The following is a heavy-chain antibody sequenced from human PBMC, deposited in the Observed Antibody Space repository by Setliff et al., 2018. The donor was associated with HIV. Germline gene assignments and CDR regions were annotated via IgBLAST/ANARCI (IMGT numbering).Heavy chain of an antibody. D-gene: IGHD1-1*01. V-gene: IGHV3-23*01. CDR1: GFTFSTYA. Sequence: PGGSLRLSCAASGFTFSTYAMSWVRQAPGKGLEWVSGISGWGGSTYNADSVKGRFTISRDNSKSTLYLQMNSLRAEDTAVYYCAKTYDWNDVHYYYMDVWGKGTTVTVSS. J-gene: IGHJ6*03. CDR2: ISGWGGST. CDR3: AKTYDWNDVHYYYMDV.